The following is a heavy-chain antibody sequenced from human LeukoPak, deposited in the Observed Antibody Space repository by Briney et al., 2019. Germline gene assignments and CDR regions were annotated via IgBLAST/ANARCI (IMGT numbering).Heavy chain of an antibody. CDR2: ISAYNGNT. Sequence: RASVKVSCKASGYTFTSYGISWVRQAPGQGLEWMGWISAYNGNTNYAQKLQGRVTMTTDTSTSTAYMELRSLRSDDTAVYYCARGIREGWLSTPHYYYYGMDVWGQGTTVTVSS. CDR1: GYTFTSYG. D-gene: IGHD3-9*01. V-gene: IGHV1-18*01. CDR3: ARGIREGWLSTPHYYYYGMDV. J-gene: IGHJ6*02.